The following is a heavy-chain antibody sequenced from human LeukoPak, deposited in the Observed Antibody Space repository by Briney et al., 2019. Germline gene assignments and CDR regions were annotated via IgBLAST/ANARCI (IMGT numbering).Heavy chain of an antibody. V-gene: IGHV4-4*02. Sequence: PSGTLSLTCAVSGGSISSTNWWSWFRQPPGKGLEWIGEINHSSGRTNYNPSLKSRVTISVDKSQNQFSLKLTSVTAADTAVYYCARGADVEMATMEGPIDWFDPWGQGTLVTVSS. CDR1: GGSISSTNW. D-gene: IGHD5-24*01. CDR2: INHSSGRT. CDR3: ARGADVEMATMEGPIDWFDP. J-gene: IGHJ5*02.